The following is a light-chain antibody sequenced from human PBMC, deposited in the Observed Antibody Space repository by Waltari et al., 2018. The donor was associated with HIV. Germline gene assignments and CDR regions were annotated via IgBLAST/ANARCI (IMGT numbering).Light chain of an antibody. CDR1: SSNIGAGYA. J-gene: IGLJ2*01. V-gene: IGLV1-40*01. CDR3: QSYDSSLSGSVV. Sequence: QSVLTQPPSVSGAPGPRVTISCTGSSSNIGAGYAVHWYRQLPGTAPKLLIYGDNNRPSGVPDGFSGSKSGTSASLAITGLQAEDEANYYCQSYDSSLSGSVVFGGGTKLTVL. CDR2: GDN.